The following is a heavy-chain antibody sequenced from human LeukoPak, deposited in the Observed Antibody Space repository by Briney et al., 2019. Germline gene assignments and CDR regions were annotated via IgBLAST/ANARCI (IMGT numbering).Heavy chain of an antibody. V-gene: IGHV3-7*02. Sequence: PGGSLRLSCAASGFTFSNYWMSWVRQAPGKGLEWVANINQDGSEKCYVDSVKGRFTISRDNAKNSLYLQMNSLRAEDTAVYYCARGSWSAAGTSIDYWGQGTLVTVSS. CDR1: GFTFSNYW. J-gene: IGHJ4*02. D-gene: IGHD6-13*01. CDR2: INQDGSEK. CDR3: ARGSWSAAGTSIDY.